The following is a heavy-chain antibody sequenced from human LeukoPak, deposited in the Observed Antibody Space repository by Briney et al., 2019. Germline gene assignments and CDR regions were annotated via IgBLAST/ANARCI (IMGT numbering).Heavy chain of an antibody. V-gene: IGHV3-74*01. Sequence: PGGSLRLSCAASGFSFSFYWMHWVRQAPGKGPVWVSRIKTDGSIADYADSVKGRFTISRDNAKNTLYLQMNSLRAEDTAVYYCAKDWNSSGYYRYFDYWGQGTLVTVSS. D-gene: IGHD3-22*01. J-gene: IGHJ4*02. CDR2: IKTDGSIA. CDR3: AKDWNSSGYYRYFDY. CDR1: GFSFSFYW.